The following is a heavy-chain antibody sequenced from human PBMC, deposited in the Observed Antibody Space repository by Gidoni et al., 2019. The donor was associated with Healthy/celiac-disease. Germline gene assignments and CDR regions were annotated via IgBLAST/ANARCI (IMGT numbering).Heavy chain of an antibody. V-gene: IGHV1-2*02. D-gene: IGHD3-10*01. J-gene: IGHJ6*02. Sequence: QVQLVQSGAEVKKPGASVKVSCKASGYTFTGYYMTWVRQAPGQGLEWMGWINPNSGGTNYAQKFQGRVTMTRDTSISTAYMELSRLRSDDTAVYYCARDHRYYYGSGDGANYYYGMDVWGQGTTVTVSS. CDR1: GYTFTGYY. CDR3: ARDHRYYYGSGDGANYYYGMDV. CDR2: INPNSGGT.